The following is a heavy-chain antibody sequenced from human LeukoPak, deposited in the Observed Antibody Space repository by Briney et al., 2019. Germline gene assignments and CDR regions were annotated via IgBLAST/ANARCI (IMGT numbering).Heavy chain of an antibody. D-gene: IGHD2-15*01. V-gene: IGHV3-7*01. CDR3: VGCSGGSCSDFDY. CDR1: GFTFSNYW. CDR2: IKTDGSEK. J-gene: IGHJ4*02. Sequence: PGGSLRLSCEGSGFTFSNYWMGWVRQAPGKGLQWVANIKTDGSEKYYVDSVKGRFTISRDNAKHSMYLQMNSLRAEDTALYYCVGCSGGSCSDFDYWGRGTLVTVSS.